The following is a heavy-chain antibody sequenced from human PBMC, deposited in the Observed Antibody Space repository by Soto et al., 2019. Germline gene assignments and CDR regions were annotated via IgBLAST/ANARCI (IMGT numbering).Heavy chain of an antibody. CDR2: ISSSSSYI. CDR1: GFTFSSYS. J-gene: IGHJ3*02. V-gene: IGHV3-21*01. Sequence: PGGSLRLSCAASGFTFSSYSMNWVRQAPGKGLEWVSSISSSSSYIYYADSVKGRFTISRDNAKNSLYLQMNSLRAEDTAVYYCARDVDYDILTGYREPEVTDAFDIWGQGTMVTVSS. CDR3: ARDVDYDILTGYREPEVTDAFDI. D-gene: IGHD3-9*01.